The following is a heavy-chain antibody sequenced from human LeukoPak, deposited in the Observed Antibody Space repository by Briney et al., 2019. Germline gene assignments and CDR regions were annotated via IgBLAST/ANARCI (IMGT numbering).Heavy chain of an antibody. CDR3: ARVGRGVYGMDV. D-gene: IGHD3-10*01. CDR2: IINSGGTV. V-gene: IGHV3-48*02. J-gene: IGHJ6*02. CDR1: GFTFSIHG. Sequence: PGGSLRLSCAASGFTFSIHGMNWVRQAPGKGLEWCSYIINSGGTVYYTDSVQGRFTISRDNARNSLFLQMNSLRDEDTAVYYCARVGRGVYGMDVWGQGTTVTVSS.